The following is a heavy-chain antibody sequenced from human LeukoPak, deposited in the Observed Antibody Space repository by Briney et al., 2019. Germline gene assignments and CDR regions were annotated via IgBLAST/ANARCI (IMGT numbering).Heavy chain of an antibody. Sequence: PSETLSLTCAVYGGSFSGYYWSWIRQPPGKGLEWIGEINHSGSTNYNPSLKSRVTISVDTSKNQFSLKLSSVTAADTAVYYCARVGHSSSWGTYYYYYYMDVWGKGTTVTVSS. J-gene: IGHJ6*03. CDR2: INHSGST. CDR1: GGSFSGYY. D-gene: IGHD6-13*01. CDR3: ARVGHSSSWGTYYYYYYMDV. V-gene: IGHV4-34*01.